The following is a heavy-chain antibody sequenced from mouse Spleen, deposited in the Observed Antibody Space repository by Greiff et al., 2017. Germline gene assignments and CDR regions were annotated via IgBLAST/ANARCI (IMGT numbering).Heavy chain of an antibody. CDR2: INPSSGYT. CDR1: GYTFTSYT. D-gene: IGHD2-14*01. Sequence: VQLQQSGAELARPGASVKMSCKASGYTFTSYTMHWVKQRPGQGLEWIGYINPSSGYTKYNQKFKDKATLTADKSSSTAYMQLSSLTSEDSAVYYCARDRLEGAMDYWGQGTSVTVSS. CDR3: ARDRLEGAMDY. J-gene: IGHJ4*01. V-gene: IGHV1-4*01.